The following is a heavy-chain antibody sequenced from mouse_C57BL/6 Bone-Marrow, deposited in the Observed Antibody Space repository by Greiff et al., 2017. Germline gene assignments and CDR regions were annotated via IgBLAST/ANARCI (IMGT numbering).Heavy chain of an antibody. CDR3: ARGWYCYFDV. CDR2: IWSGGST. D-gene: IGHD3-3*01. Sequence: VQLQQSGPGLVQPSQSLSITCTVSGFSLTSYGVHWVRQSPGKGLEWLGGIWSGGSTDYNEPFISRLSIIKDNSKSQVFFKMNSLQADDTAIYYCARGWYCYFDVWGTGTTVTVSS. CDR1: GFSLTSYG. J-gene: IGHJ1*03. V-gene: IGHV2-2*01.